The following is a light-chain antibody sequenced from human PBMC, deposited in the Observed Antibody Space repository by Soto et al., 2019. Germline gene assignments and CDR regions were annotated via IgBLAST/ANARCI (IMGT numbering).Light chain of an antibody. CDR1: QDVRNE. J-gene: IGKJ1*01. Sequence: AIQMTQSPSYLSASVGDRVTITCRASQDVRNELGWYQQKPGKAPKLLMYAASTLQSGVPSRFSGSGSGTDFTLTISSLEPEDFATYYCLQDYTYPRTFGQGTQVEIK. CDR3: LQDYTYPRT. CDR2: AAS. V-gene: IGKV1-6*01.